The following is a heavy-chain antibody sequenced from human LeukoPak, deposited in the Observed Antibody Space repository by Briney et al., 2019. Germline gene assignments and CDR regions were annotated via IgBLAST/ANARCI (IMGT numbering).Heavy chain of an antibody. V-gene: IGHV3-30*03. J-gene: IGHJ4*02. D-gene: IGHD4-23*01. CDR2: ISYDGSKK. Sequence: GRSLRLSSAASGFIFTSNGMHWVRQPPGKGLEWVAMISYDGSKKFYADSVKGRFTISRDDSTNTLYLQMNSLRAEDTAVYYCARYGGNPDYWGQGTLVTVSS. CDR3: ARYGGNPDY. CDR1: GFIFTSNG.